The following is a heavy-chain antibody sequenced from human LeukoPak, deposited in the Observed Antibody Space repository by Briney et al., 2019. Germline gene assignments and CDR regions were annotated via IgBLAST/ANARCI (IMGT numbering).Heavy chain of an antibody. CDR3: ASIMVRGVSV. D-gene: IGHD3-10*01. CDR2: IYYSGST. Sequence: KTSETLSLTCAVSGGSISSGGYYWSWIRQPPGKGLEWIGYIYYSGSTNYNPSLKSRVTISVDTSKNQFSLKLSSVTAADTAVYYCASIMVRGVSVWGQGTLVTVSS. J-gene: IGHJ4*02. CDR1: GGSISSGGYY. V-gene: IGHV4-61*08.